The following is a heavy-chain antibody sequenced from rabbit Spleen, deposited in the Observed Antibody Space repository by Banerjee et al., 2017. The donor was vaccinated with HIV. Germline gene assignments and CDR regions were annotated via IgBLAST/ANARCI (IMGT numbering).Heavy chain of an antibody. CDR3: ARGYASSSGLPTYYFNL. D-gene: IGHD1-1*01. Sequence: QSLEESGGDLVKPGASLTLTCKASGIDFSSDSYMCWVRQAPGKGLEWIACIYTGSSGSTKYASWAKGRFTISSHNAQNTLYLQLNSLTAADTATYFCARGYASSSGLPTYYFNLWGPGTLVTVS. CDR2: IYTGSSGST. CDR1: GIDFSSDSY. J-gene: IGHJ4*01. V-gene: IGHV1S40*01.